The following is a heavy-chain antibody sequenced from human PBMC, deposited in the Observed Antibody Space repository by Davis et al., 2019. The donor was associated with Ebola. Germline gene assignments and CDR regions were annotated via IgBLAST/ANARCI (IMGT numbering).Heavy chain of an antibody. CDR2: MNPNSGNT. Sequence: ASVTVSCKASGYTFTSYGISWVRQATGQGLEWMGWMNPNSGNTGYAQKFQGRVTITRNTSISTAYMELSSLRSEDTAVYYCARDRPTNDAFDIWGQGTMVTVSS. V-gene: IGHV1-8*03. CDR3: ARDRPTNDAFDI. J-gene: IGHJ3*02. D-gene: IGHD5-12*01. CDR1: GYTFTSYG.